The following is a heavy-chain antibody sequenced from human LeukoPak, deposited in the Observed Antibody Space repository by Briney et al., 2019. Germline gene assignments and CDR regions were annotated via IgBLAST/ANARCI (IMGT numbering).Heavy chain of an antibody. D-gene: IGHD3-22*01. V-gene: IGHV3-72*01. J-gene: IGHJ4*02. CDR2: SRNKANRYTT. Sequence: PGGSLRLSWAASGFTLSDHNIDWVRQAPGKGLEWVGRSRNKANRYTTEYAASVKGRFTISRDDSQNSLYLQMNSLRTEDTAVYYSARTCRYQSSGYFVVYWGQGTLVTASS. CDR3: ARTCRYQSSGYFVVY. CDR1: GFTLSDHN.